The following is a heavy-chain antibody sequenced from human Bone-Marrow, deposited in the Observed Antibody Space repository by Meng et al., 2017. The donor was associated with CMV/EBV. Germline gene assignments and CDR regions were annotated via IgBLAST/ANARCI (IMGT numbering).Heavy chain of an antibody. CDR3: ARVSVGARGEHCFDY. CDR1: GFTFSSYA. CDR2: ISGSGGST. J-gene: IGHJ4*02. D-gene: IGHD1-26*01. V-gene: IGHV3-23*01. Sequence: GGSLRLSCAASGFTFSSYAMSWVRQAPGKGLEWVSAISGSGGSTYYADSVKGRFTISRDNSKNTLYLQMNSLRAEDTAVYYCARVSVGARGEHCFDYWGQGNLVSVSS.